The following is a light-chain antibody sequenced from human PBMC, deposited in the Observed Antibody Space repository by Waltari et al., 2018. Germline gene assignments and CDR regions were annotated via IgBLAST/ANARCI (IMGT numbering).Light chain of an antibody. CDR3: QQNSTYPLT. V-gene: IGKV1-6*01. Sequence: IQMTQSPSSLSASVGDPVTITCQASQGIDTNLNWYQQKLGRAPKLLIYRSSPLQNAIPSRFSGSGSGTDFTLTISGLQPEDFATYYCQQNSTYPLTFGLGTRVEFK. CDR2: RSS. CDR1: QGIDTN. J-gene: IGKJ1*01.